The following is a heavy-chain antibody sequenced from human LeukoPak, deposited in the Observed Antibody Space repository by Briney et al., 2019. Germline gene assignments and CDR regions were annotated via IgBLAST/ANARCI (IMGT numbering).Heavy chain of an antibody. Sequence: GGSLRLSCAASGFTFSSYAMHWVRQAPGKGLEWVAVISYDGSNKYYADSVKGRFTISRDNSKNTLYLQMNRLRAEDTAVYYCARGRAYAFDIWGQGTMVTVSS. D-gene: IGHD2-15*01. CDR1: GFTFSSYA. V-gene: IGHV3-30-3*01. CDR2: ISYDGSNK. CDR3: ARGRAYAFDI. J-gene: IGHJ3*02.